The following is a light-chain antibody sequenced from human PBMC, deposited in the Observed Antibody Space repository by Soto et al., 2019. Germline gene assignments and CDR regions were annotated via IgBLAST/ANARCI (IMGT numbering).Light chain of an antibody. CDR1: QMALSSSNNKNY. V-gene: IGKV4-1*01. Sequence: DIVMTQSPDSLAVSLGERATINCKSSQMALSSSNNKNYLAWYQQKPGKAPKILIYWASTRESGVPDRFSGSGSVTDFTLTISSLQAEDVAVYYCQQYYVTPYTFGQGTKLEIK. CDR3: QQYYVTPYT. CDR2: WAS. J-gene: IGKJ2*01.